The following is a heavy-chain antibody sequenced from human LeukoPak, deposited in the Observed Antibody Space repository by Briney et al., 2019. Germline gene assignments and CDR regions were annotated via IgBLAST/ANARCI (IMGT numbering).Heavy chain of an antibody. CDR1: GGSISSYY. D-gene: IGHD3-10*01. CDR2: IYYSGRST. Sequence: SETLSLTCTVSGGSISSYYWSWIRQPPGKGLEWIGYIYYSGRSTYYNPSLKSRVTISIDTSKNQFSLRLSSVTAADTAVYYCARGGYYGSGNDFRFDPWGQGTLVTVSS. V-gene: IGHV4-59*01. J-gene: IGHJ5*02. CDR3: ARGGYYGSGNDFRFDP.